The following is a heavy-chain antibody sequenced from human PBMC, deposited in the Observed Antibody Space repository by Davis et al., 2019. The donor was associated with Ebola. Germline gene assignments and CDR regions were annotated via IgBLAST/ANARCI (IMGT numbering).Heavy chain of an antibody. CDR3: ARSVTGTTHDY. D-gene: IGHD1-7*01. V-gene: IGHV4-38-2*01. CDR1: GGSFKDYY. Sequence: PSETLSLTCAVYGGSFKDYYWGWIRQPPGKGLEWIGSIYHSGSTYYNPSLKSRVTISVDTSKNQFSLKLSSVTAADTAVYYCARSVTGTTHDYWGQGTLVTVSS. J-gene: IGHJ4*02. CDR2: IYHSGST.